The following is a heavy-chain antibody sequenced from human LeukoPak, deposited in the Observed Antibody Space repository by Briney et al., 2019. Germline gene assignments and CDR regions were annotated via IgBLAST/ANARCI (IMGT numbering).Heavy chain of an antibody. V-gene: IGHV3-7*01. J-gene: IGHJ4*02. CDR3: AKDSYSKGDY. Sequence: GGSLTLSCAASGFTFNHWMTWVSQAPGKGLEWVANIKNDGTVKNYVDSVKGRFTISRDNAKNSLYLQMNSLRAEDTGVYYCAKDSYSKGDYWGQGVLVTVSS. D-gene: IGHD5-18*01. CDR1: GFTFNHW. CDR2: IKNDGTVK.